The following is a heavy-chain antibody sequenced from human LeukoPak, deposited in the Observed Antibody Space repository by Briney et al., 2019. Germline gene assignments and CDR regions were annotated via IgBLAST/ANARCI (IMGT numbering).Heavy chain of an antibody. V-gene: IGHV4-34*01. CDR2: INHSGTT. Sequence: SETLSLTCAVYGGSFNGYYWIWIRQPPGKGLEWIGEINHSGTTNYNTSLESRVTISIDTSKYHFSLKLNSVTAADTAVYYCARELSGDGDYWGQGSLVTVSS. CDR1: GGSFNGYY. D-gene: IGHD3-10*01. J-gene: IGHJ4*02. CDR3: ARELSGDGDY.